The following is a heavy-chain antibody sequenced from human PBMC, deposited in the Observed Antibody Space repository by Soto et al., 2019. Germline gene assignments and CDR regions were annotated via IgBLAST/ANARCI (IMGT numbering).Heavy chain of an antibody. CDR2: IWSDGNLK. CDR1: GFTFDAYG. CDR3: VRIQVDTIMALDY. Sequence: QVQLVESGGGVVQPGRSLRLSCAASGFTFDAYGFHWVRQAPGKGLEWVAVIWSDGNLKYYADSVKGRFTISRDSSKSALYLQMNSLRAEDTAVYYCVRIQVDTIMALDYWGQGTLVTVSS. D-gene: IGHD5-18*01. V-gene: IGHV3-33*01. J-gene: IGHJ4*02.